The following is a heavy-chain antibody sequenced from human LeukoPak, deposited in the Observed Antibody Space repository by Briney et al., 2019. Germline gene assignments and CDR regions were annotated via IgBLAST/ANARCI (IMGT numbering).Heavy chain of an antibody. CDR3: ARDRAYSSGWYEGFDP. CDR1: GGSISSYY. CDR2: IYYSGST. J-gene: IGHJ5*02. V-gene: IGHV4-59*01. Sequence: PSETLSLTCAVSGGSISSYYWSWIRQPPGKGLEWIGYIYYSGSTNYNPSLKSRVTISVDTSKNQFSLKLSSVTAADTAVYYCARDRAYSSGWYEGFDPWGQGILVTVSS. D-gene: IGHD6-19*01.